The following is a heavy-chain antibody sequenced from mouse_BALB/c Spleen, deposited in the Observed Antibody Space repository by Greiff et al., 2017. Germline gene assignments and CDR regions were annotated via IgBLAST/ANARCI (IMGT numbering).Heavy chain of an antibody. V-gene: IGHV2-6-7*01. D-gene: IGHD2-3*01. J-gene: IGHJ4*01. Sequence: VMLVESGPGLVAPSQSLSITCTVSGFSLTGYGVNWVRQPPGKGLEWLGMIWGDGSTDYNSALKSRLSISKDNSKSQVFLKMNSLQTDDTARYYCAREGGYSYYAMDYWGQGTSVTVSS. CDR3: AREGGYSYYAMDY. CDR2: IWGDGST. CDR1: GFSLTGYG.